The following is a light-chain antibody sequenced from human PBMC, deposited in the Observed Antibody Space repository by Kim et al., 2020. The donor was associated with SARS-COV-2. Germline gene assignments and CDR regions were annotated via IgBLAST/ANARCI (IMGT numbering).Light chain of an antibody. V-gene: IGKV1-13*02. CDR1: QGISSA. CDR2: DAS. CDR3: QQFNSYPLFT. Sequence: GDRVTITCRVSQGISSALAWYQQKPGKAPKLLIYDASSLESGVPSRFSGSGSGTDFTLTISSLQPEDFATYYCQQFNSYPLFTFGPGTKVDIK. J-gene: IGKJ3*01.